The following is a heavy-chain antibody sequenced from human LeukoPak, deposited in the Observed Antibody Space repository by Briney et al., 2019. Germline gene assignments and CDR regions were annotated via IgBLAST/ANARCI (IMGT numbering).Heavy chain of an antibody. D-gene: IGHD3-16*01. CDR1: GYTFISKG. Sequence: ASVKVSCKASGYTFISKGIHWVRQAPGQRLEWMAWINTDNSNTKRSQTLLGRVTITRDTSATTAYMELSSLRFEDTAVYYCERSRGPGGYFDFWGQGPLVTVPS. J-gene: IGHJ4*02. V-gene: IGHV1-3*04. CDR2: INTDNSNT. CDR3: ERSRGPGGYFDF.